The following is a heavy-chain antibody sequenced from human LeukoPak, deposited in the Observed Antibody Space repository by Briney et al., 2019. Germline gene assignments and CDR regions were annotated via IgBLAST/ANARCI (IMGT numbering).Heavy chain of an antibody. D-gene: IGHD3-10*01. CDR1: GYSISSGSY. CDR2: IYHSGST. Sequence: PSETLSLTCTVSGYSISSGSYWGWIRQPPGKGLEWIGSIYHSGSTYYSPSLKSRVTISLDTSKNQFSLKLSSVTAADTAVYYCAKSLYGSGSYYNWFDPWGQGTLVTVSS. CDR3: AKSLYGSGSYYNWFDP. V-gene: IGHV4-38-2*02. J-gene: IGHJ5*02.